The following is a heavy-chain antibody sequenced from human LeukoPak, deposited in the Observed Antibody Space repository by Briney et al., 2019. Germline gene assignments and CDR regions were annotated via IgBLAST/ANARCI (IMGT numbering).Heavy chain of an antibody. CDR2: IYSGGST. CDR1: GFTVSSNY. CDR3: ARDFVYGDYGGYAFDI. V-gene: IGHV3-66*01. J-gene: IGHJ3*02. Sequence: GGSLRLSGAASGFTVSSNYMSWVRQAPGKGLEWVSVIYSGGSTYYADSVKGRFTISRDNSKNTLYLQMNSLRAEDTAVYYCARDFVYGDYGGYAFDIWGQGTMVTVSS. D-gene: IGHD4-17*01.